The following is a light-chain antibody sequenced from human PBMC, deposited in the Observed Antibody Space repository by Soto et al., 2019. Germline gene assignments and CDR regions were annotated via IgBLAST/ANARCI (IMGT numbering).Light chain of an antibody. CDR2: YDD. Sequence: QDVVTQPSSVSEAPGQRVTISCSGSTSNIGNNTVNWYQQLPGRAPKLLVFYDDVLPAGVSDRFSGSKSGTSASLAISGLQSEDEADYYCATWDDSLNAPVFGGGTKLTVL. CDR3: ATWDDSLNAPV. J-gene: IGLJ2*01. CDR1: TSNIGNNT. V-gene: IGLV1-36*01.